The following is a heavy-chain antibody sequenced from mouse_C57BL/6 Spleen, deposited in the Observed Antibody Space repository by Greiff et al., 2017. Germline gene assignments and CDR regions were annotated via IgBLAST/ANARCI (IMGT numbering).Heavy chain of an antibody. CDR1: GFTFSSYA. Sequence: DVMLVESGEGLVKPGGSLKLSCAASGFTFSSYAMSWVRQTPEKRLEWVAYISSGGDYIYYADTVKGRFTISRDNARNTLYLQMSSLKSEDTAMYYCTRKDYDPAWFAYWGQGTLVTVSA. V-gene: IGHV5-9-1*02. J-gene: IGHJ3*01. D-gene: IGHD2-4*01. CDR3: TRKDYDPAWFAY. CDR2: ISSGGDYI.